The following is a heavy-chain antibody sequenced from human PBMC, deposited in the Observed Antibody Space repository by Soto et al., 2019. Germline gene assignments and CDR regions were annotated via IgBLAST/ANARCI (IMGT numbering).Heavy chain of an antibody. J-gene: IGHJ6*02. CDR2: INHSGST. CDR3: ARVWLYYYGSGTPYGXDV. Sequence: SETLSLTCAVYGGSFSGYYWTWIRQPPGTGLEWIGEINHSGSTNYNPSLKSRVTISVDTSKNQFSLKLSSVTAADTAVYYCARVWLYYYGSGTPYGXDVWGQGTTVTVSS. D-gene: IGHD3-10*01. CDR1: GGSFSGYY. V-gene: IGHV4-34*01.